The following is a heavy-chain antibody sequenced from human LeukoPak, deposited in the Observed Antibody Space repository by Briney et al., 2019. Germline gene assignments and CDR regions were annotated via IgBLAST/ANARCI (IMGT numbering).Heavy chain of an antibody. V-gene: IGHV1-8*01. CDR1: GYTFTSYD. CDR3: ARRIRYFNWLSPYYYYYYMDV. J-gene: IGHJ6*03. Sequence: ASVKVSCKASGYTFTSYDINWVRQATGQGLEWMGWMNPNSGNTGYAQKFQGRVTMTRNTSISTAYMELSSLRSEDTAVYYCARRIRYFNWLSPYYYYYYMDVWGKGTTVTISS. D-gene: IGHD3-9*01. CDR2: MNPNSGNT.